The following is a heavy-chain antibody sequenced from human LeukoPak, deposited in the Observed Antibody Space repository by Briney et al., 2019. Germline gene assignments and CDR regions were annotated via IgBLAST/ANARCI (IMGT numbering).Heavy chain of an antibody. J-gene: IGHJ4*02. V-gene: IGHV3-23*01. Sequence: PGGSLRLPWSASGFTFRRYALSLVRQAPGEGLEGGSAVDGRGSSTYYADSVKGRFTISRDNSNNTLYLQMNSLRAEDTAEYYCAKDLSGSGSYYPLDYWGQGTLVTVSS. D-gene: IGHD3-10*01. CDR2: VDGRGSST. CDR1: GFTFRRYA. CDR3: AKDLSGSGSYYPLDY.